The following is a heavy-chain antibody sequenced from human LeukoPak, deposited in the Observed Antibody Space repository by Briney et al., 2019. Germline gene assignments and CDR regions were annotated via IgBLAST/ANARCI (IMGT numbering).Heavy chain of an antibody. Sequence: SETLSLTCTVSGGSISSYYWSWIRQPPGKGLEWIGYLYNTRTTYYNPSLKSRVTISVDTSKNQFALKVSSVTAADTAVYYCAREKNGNEPFDYWGQGTLVTVSS. CDR2: LYNTRTT. CDR3: AREKNGNEPFDY. V-gene: IGHV4-59*01. D-gene: IGHD4-23*01. J-gene: IGHJ4*02. CDR1: GGSISSYY.